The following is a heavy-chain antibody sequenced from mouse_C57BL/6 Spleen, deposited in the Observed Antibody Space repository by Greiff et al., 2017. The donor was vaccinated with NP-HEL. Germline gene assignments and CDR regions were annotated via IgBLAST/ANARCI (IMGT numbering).Heavy chain of an antibody. CDR2: IRSKSNNYAT. V-gene: IGHV10-1*01. CDR1: GFSFNTYA. Sequence: EVKLVESGGGLVQPKGSLKLSCAASGFSFNTYAMNWVRQAPGKGLEWVARIRSKSNNYATYYADSVKDRFTISRDDSESMLYLQMNNLKTEDTAMYYCVRQTTGYFDYWGQGTTLTVSS. J-gene: IGHJ2*01. CDR3: VRQTTGYFDY. D-gene: IGHD1-1*01.